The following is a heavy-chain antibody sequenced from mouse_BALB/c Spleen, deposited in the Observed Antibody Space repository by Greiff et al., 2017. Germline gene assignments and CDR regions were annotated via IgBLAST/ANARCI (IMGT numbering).Heavy chain of an antibody. CDR3: ASGTTATGDWYFDV. J-gene: IGHJ1*01. Sequence: EVQLQQSGPGLVKPSQSLSLTCSVTGYSITSGYYWNWIRQFPGNKLEWMGYISYDGSNNYNPSLKNRISITRDTSKNQFFLKLNSVTTEDTATYYCASGTTATGDWYFDVWGAGTTVTVSS. CDR2: ISYDGSN. CDR1: GYSITSGYY. D-gene: IGHD1-2*01. V-gene: IGHV3-6*02.